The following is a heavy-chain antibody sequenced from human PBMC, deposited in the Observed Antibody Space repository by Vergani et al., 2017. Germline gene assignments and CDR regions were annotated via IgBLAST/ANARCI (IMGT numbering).Heavy chain of an antibody. CDR3: ARGRSSGYYSDY. D-gene: IGHD3-22*01. CDR2: IYYSGST. J-gene: IGHJ4*02. V-gene: IGHV4-61*01. Sequence: QVHLNEAGPGLVKPSQTLSLTCTVSGASITSGSYYWSWIRQPPGKGLEWIGYIYYSGSTNYNPSLKSRVTISVDTSKNQFSLKLSSVTAADTAVYYCARGRSSGYYSDYWGQGTLVTVSS. CDR1: GASITSGSYY.